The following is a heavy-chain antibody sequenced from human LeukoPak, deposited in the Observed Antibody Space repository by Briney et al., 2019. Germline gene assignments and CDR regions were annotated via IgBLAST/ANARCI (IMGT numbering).Heavy chain of an antibody. V-gene: IGHV4-30-4*08. Sequence: SETLSLTCTVSGGSISSGDYYWSWICQPPGKGLEWIGYIYYSGSTYYNPSLKSRVTISVDTSKNQFSLKLSSVTAADTAVYYCATREGTLMTYWGQGTLVTVSS. CDR3: ATREGTLMTY. CDR1: GGSISSGDYY. J-gene: IGHJ4*02. D-gene: IGHD3-10*01. CDR2: IYYSGST.